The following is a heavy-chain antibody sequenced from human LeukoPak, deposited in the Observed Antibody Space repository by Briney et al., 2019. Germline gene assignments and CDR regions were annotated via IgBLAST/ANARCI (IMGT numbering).Heavy chain of an antibody. Sequence: SQTLSLTCIVSGDSISSYRGSWIRQAPGKGLEWIGHTNYSGGTKYNPSLKSQVTMSVVTSKNQFSLKLSSVTAADTAVYYCATDSARGKGDGVLLRNWGPGTLVTVSS. V-gene: IGHV4-59*01. D-gene: IGHD3-10*01. CDR3: ATDSARGKGDGVLLRN. CDR1: GDSISSYR. J-gene: IGHJ4*02. CDR2: TNYSGGT.